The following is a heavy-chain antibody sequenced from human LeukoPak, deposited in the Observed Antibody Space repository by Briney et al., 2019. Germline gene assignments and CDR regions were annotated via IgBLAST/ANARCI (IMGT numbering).Heavy chain of an antibody. Sequence: SETLSLTCTVSGVSISSSSYYWGWIRQPPGKGREWIVSIYCSGSTYYNPSLNSLATISVDTSKNQLSLKLTSVTAADPAVHDCARHELWFGEFPPGFDYWRQGTLVSVSS. CDR3: ARHELWFGEFPPGFDY. CDR1: GVSISSSSYY. J-gene: IGHJ4*02. CDR2: IYCSGST. D-gene: IGHD3-10*01. V-gene: IGHV4-39*01.